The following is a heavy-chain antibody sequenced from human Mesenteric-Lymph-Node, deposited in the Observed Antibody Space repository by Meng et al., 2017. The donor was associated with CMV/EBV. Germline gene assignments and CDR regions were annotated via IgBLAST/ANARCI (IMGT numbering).Heavy chain of an antibody. D-gene: IGHD1-26*01. V-gene: IGHV3-23*01. Sequence: SGFSFSSYAVSWVRQAPGKGLEWVSAISGSGGSTYYADSVKGRFTISRDNSKNTLYLQMNSLRAEDTAVYYCAKDLEWELLSPSLFDYWGQGTLVTVSS. CDR2: ISGSGGST. CDR1: GFSFSSYA. J-gene: IGHJ4*02. CDR3: AKDLEWELLSPSLFDY.